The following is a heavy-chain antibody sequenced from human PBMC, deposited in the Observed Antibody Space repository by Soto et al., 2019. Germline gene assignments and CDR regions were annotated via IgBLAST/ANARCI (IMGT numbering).Heavy chain of an antibody. Sequence: QVQLVQSGAEVKKSGASVKVSCKASGYTFTSYDINWVRQATGQGLEWMGWMNPNSGNTGYAQKLQGRVTMTRNTSISTAYMELSSLRSEDTAVYYCARVYLNYGDYVSDAFDIWGQGTMVTVSS. D-gene: IGHD4-17*01. V-gene: IGHV1-8*01. CDR1: GYTFTSYD. J-gene: IGHJ3*02. CDR3: ARVYLNYGDYVSDAFDI. CDR2: MNPNSGNT.